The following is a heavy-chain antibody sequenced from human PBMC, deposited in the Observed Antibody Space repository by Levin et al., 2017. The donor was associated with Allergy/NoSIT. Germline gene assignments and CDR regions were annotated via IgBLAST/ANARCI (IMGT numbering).Heavy chain of an antibody. D-gene: IGHD6-13*01. CDR3: ANAGIAAAGYYYYGMDV. Sequence: ASVKVSCKVSGYTLTELSMHWVRQAPGKGLEWMGGFDPEDGETIYAQKFQGRVTMTEDTSTDTAYMELSSLRSEDTAVYYCANAGIAAAGYYYYGMDVWGQGTTVTVSS. CDR1: GYTLTELS. V-gene: IGHV1-24*01. J-gene: IGHJ6*02. CDR2: FDPEDGET.